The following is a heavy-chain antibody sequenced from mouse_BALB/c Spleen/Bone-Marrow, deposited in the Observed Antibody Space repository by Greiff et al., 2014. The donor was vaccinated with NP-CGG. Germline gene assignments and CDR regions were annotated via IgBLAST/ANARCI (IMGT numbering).Heavy chain of an antibody. CDR3: VRGGYYVPSYFGS. J-gene: IGHJ2*01. CDR1: GXXXXXXX. CDR2: XSGGTSTI. V-gene: IGHV5-17*02. Sequence: PGGSRKLSCAASGXXXXXXXXXWXXXXXXXGLEXXXXXSGGTSTIYYADTVKGRFTISRDNPHNTLFLQXXXLRXEDTAMYYCVRGGYYVPSYFGSWGQGTTLTVSS. D-gene: IGHD2-3*01.